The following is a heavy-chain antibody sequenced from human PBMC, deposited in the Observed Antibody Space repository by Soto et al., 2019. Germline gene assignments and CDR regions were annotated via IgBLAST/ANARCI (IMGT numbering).Heavy chain of an antibody. Sequence: GASVKVSCKASGYTFTSYDINWVRQATGQGLEWMGWTNPNSGNTGYTQKFQGRVTMTRNTSISTAYMELSSLRSEDTAVYYCARGHSIMITFGGVIGPFDAFDIWGQGTMVTVSS. CDR2: TNPNSGNT. CDR3: ARGHSIMITFGGVIGPFDAFDI. D-gene: IGHD3-16*02. V-gene: IGHV1-8*01. J-gene: IGHJ3*02. CDR1: GYTFTSYD.